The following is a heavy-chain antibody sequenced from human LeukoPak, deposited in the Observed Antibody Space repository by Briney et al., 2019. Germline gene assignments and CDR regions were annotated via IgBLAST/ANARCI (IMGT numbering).Heavy chain of an antibody. CDR1: GGSISSYY. CDR3: ARDLFYDFWSGEFDP. V-gene: IGHV4-4*07. D-gene: IGHD3-3*01. CDR2: IYTSGST. J-gene: IGHJ5*02. Sequence: SETLSLTCTVSGGSISSYYWSWIRQPAGKGLEWIGRIYTSGSTNYNPSLKSRVTMSVDTSKDQFSLKLSSVTAAGTAVYYCARDLFYDFWSGEFDPWGQGTLVTVSS.